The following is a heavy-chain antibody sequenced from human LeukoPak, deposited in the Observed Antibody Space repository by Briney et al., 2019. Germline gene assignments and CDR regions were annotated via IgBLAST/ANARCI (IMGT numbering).Heavy chain of an antibody. CDR3: AKDVPGSWAPDY. CDR2: ISQDGSSK. Sequence: QPGGSLRLSCAASGFTFSNYYMHWVRQVPGKGLEWVASISQDGSSKYYADSVKGRFTISRDNSKNTLYLQMISLRGEDTAVYYCAKDVPGSWAPDYWGQGTLVTVSS. J-gene: IGHJ4*02. D-gene: IGHD1-14*01. CDR1: GFTFSNYY. V-gene: IGHV3-30-3*01.